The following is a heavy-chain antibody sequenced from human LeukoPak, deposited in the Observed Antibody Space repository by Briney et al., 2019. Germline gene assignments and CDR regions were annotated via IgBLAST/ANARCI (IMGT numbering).Heavy chain of an antibody. CDR1: GGSISSYY. CDR3: ASGAYSFYYMDV. Sequence: KTSETLSLTCTVSGGSISSYYWSWIRQPPGKGLEWIGYIYYSGSTNHNPSLKSRVTISVDTSKNQFSLKLTSVTAADTAVYYCASGAYSFYYMDVWGKGTTVTISS. CDR2: IYYSGST. J-gene: IGHJ6*03. V-gene: IGHV4-59*01. D-gene: IGHD5-18*01.